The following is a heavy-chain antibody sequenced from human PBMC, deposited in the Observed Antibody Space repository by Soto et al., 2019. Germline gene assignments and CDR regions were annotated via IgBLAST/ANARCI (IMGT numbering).Heavy chain of an antibody. CDR3: ARARGDSYYYGADV. D-gene: IGHD4-17*01. CDR2: ISSGSCYI. V-gene: IGHV3-21*06. CDR1: AFTFSSYS. J-gene: IGHJ6*02. Sequence: GGSLRLSCEASAFTFSSYSMIWVRQAPGKGLEWVSAISSGSCYIHYADSAKGRFTISRDNAKNSLYLQMDSLRAEDTGLYYCARARGDSYYYGADVWGQGTTVTVSS.